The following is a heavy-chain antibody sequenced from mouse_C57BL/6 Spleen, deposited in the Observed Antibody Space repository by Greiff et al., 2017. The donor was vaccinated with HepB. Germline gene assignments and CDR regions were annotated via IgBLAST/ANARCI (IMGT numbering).Heavy chain of an antibody. V-gene: IGHV5-9-1*02. CDR3: TREGTTVVPSSYWYFDV. J-gene: IGHJ1*03. D-gene: IGHD1-1*01. CDR1: GFTFSSYA. CDR2: ISSGGDYI. Sequence: EVMLVESGEGLVKPGGSLKLSCAASGFTFSSYAMSWVRQTPEKRLEWVAYISSGGDYIYYADTVKGRFTISRDNARNTLYLQMSSLKSEDTAMYYCTREGTTVVPSSYWYFDVWGTGTTVTVSS.